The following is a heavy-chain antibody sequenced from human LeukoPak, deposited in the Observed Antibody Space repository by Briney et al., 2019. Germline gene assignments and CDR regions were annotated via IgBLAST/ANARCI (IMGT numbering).Heavy chain of an antibody. CDR1: GYTFTSYG. Sequence: ASVKVSCKASGYTFTSYGISWVRQAPGQGLAWMGWISAYNGNTNYAQKLQGRVTMTTDTSTSTAYMELRSLRSDDTAVYYCARDIVVVVAANLFDYWGQGTLVTVSS. V-gene: IGHV1-18*01. CDR3: ARDIVVVVAANLFDY. D-gene: IGHD2-15*01. J-gene: IGHJ4*02. CDR2: ISAYNGNT.